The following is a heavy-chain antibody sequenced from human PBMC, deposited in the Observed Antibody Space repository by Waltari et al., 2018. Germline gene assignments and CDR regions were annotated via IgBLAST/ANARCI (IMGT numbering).Heavy chain of an antibody. J-gene: IGHJ3*01. CDR2: ISYSGTT. Sequence: QLQLQESGPGLVKPSETVSLPCSVPAGSITSARHYWGWIRQPPGQGLEWIGTISYSGTTYNSPSLQSRVTISRDTSKNQLSLKLDSVTASDTAVYYCATYIGASVGTASFDVWGQGTMVTVSS. V-gene: IGHV4-39*01. CDR3: ATYIGASVGTASFDV. D-gene: IGHD5-12*01. CDR1: AGSITSARHY.